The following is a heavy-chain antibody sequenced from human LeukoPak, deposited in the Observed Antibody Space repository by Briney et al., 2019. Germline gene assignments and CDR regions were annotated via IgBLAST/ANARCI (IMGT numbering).Heavy chain of an antibody. Sequence: GRSQRLSCAASGFTFSSYGMHWVRQAPGEGLEWVAVLSYDGSNKYYADSVKGRFTISRDNSKNTLYLQMNSLRAEDTAVYYCAKDADIAAAAYYFDYWGQGTLVTVSS. CDR1: GFTFSSYG. CDR3: AKDADIAAAAYYFDY. D-gene: IGHD6-13*01. J-gene: IGHJ4*02. CDR2: LSYDGSNK. V-gene: IGHV3-30*18.